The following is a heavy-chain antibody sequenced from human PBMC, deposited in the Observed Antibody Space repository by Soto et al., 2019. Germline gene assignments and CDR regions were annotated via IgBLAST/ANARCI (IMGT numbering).Heavy chain of an antibody. V-gene: IGHV1-18*01. CDR1: GYTFTSYG. CDR3: ARETARLSLGDVTAPDYYSGMDV. Sequence: ASVKVSCKASGYTFTSYGISWVRQAPGQGLEWMGWISAYNGNTNYAQKIQDRVTMTTDTSTSTAYMELRSLSSDDTAVYYCARETARLSLGDVTAPDYYSGMDVWGQGTTVTVSS. J-gene: IGHJ6*02. D-gene: IGHD3-16*01. CDR2: ISAYNGNT.